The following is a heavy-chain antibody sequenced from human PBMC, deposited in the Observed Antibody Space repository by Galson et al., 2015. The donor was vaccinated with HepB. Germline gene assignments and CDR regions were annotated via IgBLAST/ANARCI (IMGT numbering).Heavy chain of an antibody. D-gene: IGHD4-17*01. CDR3: ARMYYTVTTWLSYYYYGMDV. CDR2: ISAYNGNT. V-gene: IGHV1-18*04. J-gene: IGHJ6*02. CDR1: GYTFTSYG. Sequence: SVKVSCKASGYTFTSYGISWVRQAPGQGLEWMGWISAYNGNTNYAQKLQGRVTMTTDTSTSTAYMELRSLRSDDTAVYYCARMYYTVTTWLSYYYYGMDVWGQGTTVTVSS.